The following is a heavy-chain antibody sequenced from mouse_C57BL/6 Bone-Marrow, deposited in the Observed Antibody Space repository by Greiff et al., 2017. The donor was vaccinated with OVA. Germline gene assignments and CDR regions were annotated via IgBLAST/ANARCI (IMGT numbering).Heavy chain of an antibody. CDR2: SRNKANDYTT. J-gene: IGHJ1*03. CDR1: GFTFSDFY. Sequence: EVKLVESGGGLVQSGRSLRLSCATSGFTFSDFYMEWVRQAPGKGLEWIAASRNKANDYTTEYSASVKGRFIVSRDTSQSILYLQMNALRAEDTAIYYCARDASYDYLYWYFDVWGTGTTVTVSS. CDR3: ARDASYDYLYWYFDV. D-gene: IGHD2-4*01. V-gene: IGHV7-1*01.